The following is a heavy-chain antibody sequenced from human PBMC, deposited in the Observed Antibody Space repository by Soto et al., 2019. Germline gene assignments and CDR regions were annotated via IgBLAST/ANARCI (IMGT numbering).Heavy chain of an antibody. CDR1: GFTFSSYS. D-gene: IGHD2-2*02. CDR2: ISAYSSPI. V-gene: IGHV3-21*01. Sequence: EVQLVESGGGLVKPGGSPRLSCVDSGFTFSSYSMNWVRQAPGKGLEWVSSISAYSSPIFYADSVKGRFTISRDNAKKSLYLQMNSLRAGDTAVYYCVRGGRGYTRDDVFDIWGQGTMVTVSS. CDR3: VRGGRGYTRDDVFDI. J-gene: IGHJ3*02.